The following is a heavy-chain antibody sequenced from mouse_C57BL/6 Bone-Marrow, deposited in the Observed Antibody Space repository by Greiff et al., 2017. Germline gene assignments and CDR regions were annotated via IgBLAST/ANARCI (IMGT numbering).Heavy chain of an antibody. CDR1: GYSITSGYY. D-gene: IGHD2-3*01. V-gene: IGHV3-6*01. J-gene: IGHJ1*03. Sequence: EVQLQESGPGLVKPSQSLSLTCSVTGYSITSGYYWNWIRQFPGNKLEWMGYISYDGSNNYNPSLKNRISITRDTSKNQFFLKLNSVTTEDTATYYCARRGYYLYWYFDVWGTGTTVTVSS. CDR2: ISYDGSN. CDR3: ARRGYYLYWYFDV.